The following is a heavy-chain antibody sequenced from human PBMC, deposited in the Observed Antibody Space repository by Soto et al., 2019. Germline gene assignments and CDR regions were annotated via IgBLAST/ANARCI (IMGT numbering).Heavy chain of an antibody. D-gene: IGHD6-19*01. J-gene: IGHJ4*02. CDR3: ARASGWYPPFDY. CDR2: INAGNGNT. V-gene: IGHV1-3*05. CDR1: GYTFTSYA. Sequence: QVQLVQSGAEEKKPGASVKVSCKASGYTFTSYAMHWVRQAPGQRLEWMGWINAGNGNTKSSQKFQGRVTMTSDTSASTAYMELSSPRSEDTAVYYCARASGWYPPFDYWGQGTLVTVSS.